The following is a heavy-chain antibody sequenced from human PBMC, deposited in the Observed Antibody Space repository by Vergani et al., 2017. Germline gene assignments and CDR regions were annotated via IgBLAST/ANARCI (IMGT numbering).Heavy chain of an antibody. CDR1: GGSFNTYY. CDR2: IYSTGST. D-gene: IGHD3-9*01. V-gene: IGHV4-59*13. J-gene: IGHJ6*04. Sequence: QVQLEESGPGLVKPSETLSLTCTVSGGSFNTYYWSWIRQSPGKGLEWIGYIYSTGSTNYNPSLNSRVTMSVDTSKNQFSLKLRSVTAADTAVYFCARVMYRDEASTGYRLEEMDIWGKGTTVTISS. CDR3: ARVMYRDEASTGYRLEEMDI.